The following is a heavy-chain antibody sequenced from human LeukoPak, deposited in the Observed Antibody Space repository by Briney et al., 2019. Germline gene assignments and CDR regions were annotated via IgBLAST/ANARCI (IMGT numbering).Heavy chain of an antibody. V-gene: IGHV1-18*01. CDR1: GYTFTSYG. Sequence: ASVKVSCKASGYTFTSYGISWVRQAPGQGLEWMGWISAYNGNTNYAQKLQGRVTMTTDTSTSTAYMELRSLRSDDTAVYYCARAGGERRWYSGWPDFDYWGQGTLVTVSS. J-gene: IGHJ4*02. CDR2: ISAYNGNT. D-gene: IGHD6-19*01. CDR3: ARAGGERRWYSGWPDFDY.